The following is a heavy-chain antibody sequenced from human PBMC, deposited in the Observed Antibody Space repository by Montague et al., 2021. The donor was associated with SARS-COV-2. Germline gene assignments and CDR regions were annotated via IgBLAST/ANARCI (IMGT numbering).Heavy chain of an antibody. V-gene: IGHV4-31*02. Sequence: IYHTGSTHYNPSLKSRVTISKETSKNHFSLNLSSVTAADSAVHYCARDSWYYDSIGYSYDAFDTWGQGTKVTVSS. CDR3: ARDSWYYDSIGYSYDAFDT. J-gene: IGHJ3*02. D-gene: IGHD3-22*01. CDR2: IYHTGST.